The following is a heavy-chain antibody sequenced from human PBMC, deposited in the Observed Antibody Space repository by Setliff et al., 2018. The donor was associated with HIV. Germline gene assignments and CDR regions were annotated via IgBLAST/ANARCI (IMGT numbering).Heavy chain of an antibody. CDR1: GGTFSSYA. V-gene: IGHV1-69*13. CDR3: ATGERGYYCGADCYYDAFDI. D-gene: IGHD2-21*02. CDR2: IIPFFGTT. J-gene: IGHJ3*02. Sequence: GASVKVSCKASGGTFSSYAISWVRQAPGQGLEWMGGIIPFFGTTNYAQNFQGRVTITADESTTTAYMELSSLRSDDTAVYYCATGERGYYCGADCYYDAFDIWGQGTMVTVSS.